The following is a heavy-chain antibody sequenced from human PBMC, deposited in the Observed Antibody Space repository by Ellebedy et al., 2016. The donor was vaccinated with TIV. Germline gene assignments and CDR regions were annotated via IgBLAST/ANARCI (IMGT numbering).Heavy chain of an antibody. Sequence: ASVKVSCXASGYTFTSYGISWVRQAPGQGLEWMGWISAYNGNTNYAQKFQGRVTMTRNTSISTAYMELSSLRSEDTAVYYCASVGGYDYVWGQGTLVTVSS. J-gene: IGHJ4*02. CDR2: ISAYNGNT. V-gene: IGHV1-18*04. CDR3: ASVGGYDYV. D-gene: IGHD3-16*01. CDR1: GYTFTSYG.